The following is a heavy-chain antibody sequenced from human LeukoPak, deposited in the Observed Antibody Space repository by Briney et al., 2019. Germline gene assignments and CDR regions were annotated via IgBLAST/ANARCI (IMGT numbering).Heavy chain of an antibody. CDR3: ARGAFCSSTSCRPDAFDI. CDR2: IYPGDSDT. Sequence: GESLKISCKGSGYSFTSYWIGWVRQMPGKGLEWMGIIYPGDSDTRYSPSFQGQVTISADKSISTAYLQWSSLKASDTAMYYCARGAFCSSTSCRPDAFDIWGQGTMVTVSS. J-gene: IGHJ3*02. CDR1: GYSFTSYW. D-gene: IGHD2-2*01. V-gene: IGHV5-51*01.